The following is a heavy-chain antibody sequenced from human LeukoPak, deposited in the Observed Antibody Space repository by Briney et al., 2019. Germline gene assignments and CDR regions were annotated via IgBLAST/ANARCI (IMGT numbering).Heavy chain of an antibody. J-gene: IGHJ5*02. CDR2: ISGSGGST. CDR3: AKDDSGSTSGNWFDP. Sequence: GGSLRLSCAASGFTFSSYAMSWVRQAPGKGLEWVSAISGSGGSTYYADSVKGRFTISRDNSKNTLYLQMNSLRAEDTAVYYCAKDDSGSTSGNWFDPWGQGTLVTVSS. CDR1: GFTFSSYA. D-gene: IGHD2-2*01. V-gene: IGHV3-23*01.